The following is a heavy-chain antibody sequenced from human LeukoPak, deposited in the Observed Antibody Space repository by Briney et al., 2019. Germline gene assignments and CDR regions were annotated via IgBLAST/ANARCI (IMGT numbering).Heavy chain of an antibody. CDR1: GFTFSSYS. V-gene: IGHV3-21*01. D-gene: IGHD3-22*01. CDR3: ARQSGLPYYYDSSGYDY. Sequence: PGGSLRLSCAASGFTFSSYSMNWVRQAPGKGLEWVSSISSSSSYIYYADSVKGRFTISRDNAKNSLYLQMNSLRAEDRAVYYCARQSGLPYYYDSSGYDYWGQGTLVTVSS. J-gene: IGHJ4*02. CDR2: ISSSSSYI.